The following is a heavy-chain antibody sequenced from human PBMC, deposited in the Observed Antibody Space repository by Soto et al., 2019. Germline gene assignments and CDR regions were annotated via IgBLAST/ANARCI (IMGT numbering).Heavy chain of an antibody. CDR1: GGSFKSGSYS. CDR3: ARDFAYFDS. V-gene: IGHV4-61*01. D-gene: IGHD3-3*01. Sequence: SETLSLTCTVSGGSFKSGSYSWSWIRQPPGKGLEWIGYVYHTGRTSYNPSLKSRVSISMDTSKNQFSLNLDPVTAADTAVYFCARDFAYFDSWGQGTLVTVSS. J-gene: IGHJ4*02. CDR2: VYHTGRT.